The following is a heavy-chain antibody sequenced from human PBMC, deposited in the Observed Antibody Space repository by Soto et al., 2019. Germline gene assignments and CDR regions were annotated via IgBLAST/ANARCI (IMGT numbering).Heavy chain of an antibody. Sequence: GGSLRLSCAASGFTFSGYSVNWVRQAPGKGLEWVSYISSGSKTIYYAESVKGRFTVSRDNARNSQYLQMNSLRDEDTAVYYCAREDILGARSFDYWGQGTLVTVSS. CDR2: ISSGSKTI. V-gene: IGHV3-48*02. CDR1: GFTFSGYS. J-gene: IGHJ4*02. D-gene: IGHD1-26*01. CDR3: AREDILGARSFDY.